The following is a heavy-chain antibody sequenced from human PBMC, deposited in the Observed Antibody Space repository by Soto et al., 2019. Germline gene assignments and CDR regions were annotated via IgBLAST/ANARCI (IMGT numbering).Heavy chain of an antibody. D-gene: IGHD6-19*01. CDR3: ARFIAVAGGPYVYFDY. J-gene: IGHJ4*02. CDR2: IIPIFGTA. V-gene: IGHV1-69*13. Sequence: SVKVSCKCSGGTFSSYSSSWVREGPGQGLEWMGGIIPIFGTANYAQKFQGRVTITADESTSTAYMELSSLRSEDTAVYYCARFIAVAGGPYVYFDYWGQGTLATVSS. CDR1: GGTFSSYS.